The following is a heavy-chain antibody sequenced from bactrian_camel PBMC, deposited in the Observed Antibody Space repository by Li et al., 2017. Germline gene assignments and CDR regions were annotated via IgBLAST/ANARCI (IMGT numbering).Heavy chain of an antibody. J-gene: IGHJ4*01. CDR1: GNMYSFC. V-gene: IGHV3S53*01. Sequence: HVQLVESGGGSVQGGGSLRLSCAVSGNMYSFCMGWFRQAPGKGREGVSTITRDGRAGYADSVKGRFTISQDNAKNIVYLQMDNLLPDDTAMYFCAAAERCSGRFSSGRFYSGQGTQVTVS. CDR2: ITRDGRA. CDR3: AAAERCSGRFSSGRFY. D-gene: IGHD3*01.